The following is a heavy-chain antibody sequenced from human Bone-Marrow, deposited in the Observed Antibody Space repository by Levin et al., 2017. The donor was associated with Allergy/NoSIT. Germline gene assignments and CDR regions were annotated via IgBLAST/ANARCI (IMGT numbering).Heavy chain of an antibody. J-gene: IGHJ5*02. Sequence: TSETLSLTCTVSGGSIRSYYWSWIRQPPGKGLECIGYIFHSGTTNSNPSLKSRVTMSVDTSNNQFSLKLTSVTAADTAVYYCAGLEYSSSSGFNPWGQGTLVTVSS. D-gene: IGHD6-6*01. CDR1: GGSIRSYY. CDR2: IFHSGTT. V-gene: IGHV4-59*01. CDR3: AGLEYSSSSGFNP.